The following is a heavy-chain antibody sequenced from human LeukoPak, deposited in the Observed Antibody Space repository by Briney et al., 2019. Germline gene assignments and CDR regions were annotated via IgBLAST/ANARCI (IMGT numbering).Heavy chain of an antibody. V-gene: IGHV1-69*02. CDR2: IIPILGIA. D-gene: IGHD3-3*01. CDR3: ARNDFFDDLPFDY. CDR1: GGTFSSYT. Sequence: PRASVKVSCKASGGTFSSYTISWVRQAPGQGLEWMGRIIPILGIANYAQKFQGRVTITADKSTSTAYMELSSLRSEDTAVYYCARNDFFDDLPFDYWGQGTLVTVSS. J-gene: IGHJ4*02.